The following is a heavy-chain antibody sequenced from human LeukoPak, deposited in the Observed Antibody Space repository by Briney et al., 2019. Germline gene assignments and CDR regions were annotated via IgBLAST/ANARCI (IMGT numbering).Heavy chain of an antibody. J-gene: IGHJ6*02. Sequence: ASVKVSCKASGYTFTNYGLFWVRQAPGQGFEWMGWISANTGNTKALQSFKGRFTMTTDTATSTAYMELRSLTSVDTAVYYCARSSSGYNYRYNYGMDVWGQGTTVIVSS. CDR1: GYTFTNYG. V-gene: IGHV1-18*01. CDR3: ARSSSGYNYRYNYGMDV. D-gene: IGHD5-12*01. CDR2: ISANTGNT.